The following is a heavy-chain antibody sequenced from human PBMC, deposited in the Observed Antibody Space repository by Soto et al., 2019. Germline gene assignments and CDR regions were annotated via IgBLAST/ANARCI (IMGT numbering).Heavy chain of an antibody. V-gene: IGHV3-30-3*01. CDR2: ISYDGSNK. Sequence: GGSLRLSCAASGFTFSSYAMHWVRQAPGKGLEWVAVISYDGSNKYYADSVKGRFTISRDNSNNTLYLQMNSLRAEDTAVYYCGAARPPGYYYGMDVWGQGTTVTVSS. CDR1: GFTFSSYA. CDR3: GAARPPGYYYGMDV. D-gene: IGHD6-6*01. J-gene: IGHJ6*02.